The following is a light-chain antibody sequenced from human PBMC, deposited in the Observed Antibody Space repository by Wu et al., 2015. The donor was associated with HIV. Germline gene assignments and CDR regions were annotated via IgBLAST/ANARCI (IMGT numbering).Light chain of an antibody. CDR2: SAS. J-gene: IGKJ2*03. Sequence: EVVMTQSPATLSVSPGERATLSCRASQNIDSNLSWYQQKPGQAPRLLIYSASTRATGIPARFSGSGSGADFTLTVDSLQSEDFAVYYCQQRSNWPPRYSFGQGTKLEIK. CDR3: QQRSNWPPRYS. CDR1: QNIDSN. V-gene: IGKV3-15*01.